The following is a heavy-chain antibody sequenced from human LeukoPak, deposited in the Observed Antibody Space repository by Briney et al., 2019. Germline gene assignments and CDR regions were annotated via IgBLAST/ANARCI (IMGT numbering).Heavy chain of an antibody. J-gene: IGHJ4*02. D-gene: IGHD3-10*01. CDR1: GFTFDDYA. CDR2: ISRSGGAT. CDR3: ARDVYYGSGSPRLDY. V-gene: IGHV3-48*03. Sequence: PGGSLRLSCAASGFTFDDYAMHWVRQAPGKGLEWVSSISRSGGATYYADSVKGRFTISRDNAKNSLYLQMNSLRAEDTAVYYCARDVYYGSGSPRLDYWGQGTLVTVSS.